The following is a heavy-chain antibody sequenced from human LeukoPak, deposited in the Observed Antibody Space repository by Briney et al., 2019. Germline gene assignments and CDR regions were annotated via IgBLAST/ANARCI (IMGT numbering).Heavy chain of an antibody. J-gene: IGHJ6*02. V-gene: IGHV3-9*01. CDR2: ISWNSGSI. Sequence: GGSLRLSCAASGFTFDDYAMHWVRQAPGKGLEWVSGISWNSGSIGYADSVKGRFTISRDNAKNSLYLQMNSLRAEDTAVYYCARVLAVAGNVYYYYYGMDVWGQGTTVTVSS. D-gene: IGHD6-19*01. CDR1: GFTFDDYA. CDR3: ARVLAVAGNVYYYYYGMDV.